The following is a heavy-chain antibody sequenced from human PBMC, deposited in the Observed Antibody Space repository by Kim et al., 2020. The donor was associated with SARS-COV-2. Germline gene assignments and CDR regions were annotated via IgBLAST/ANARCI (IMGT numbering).Heavy chain of an antibody. V-gene: IGHV4-38-2*02. CDR3: ARVYRVLYDILTGFDY. J-gene: IGHJ4*02. CDR1: GYSISSGYY. CDR2: IYHSGST. D-gene: IGHD3-9*01. Sequence: SETLSLTCTVSGYSISSGYYWGWIRQPPGKGLEWIGSIYHSGSTYYNPSLKSRVTISVDTSKNQFSLKLSSVTAADTAVYYCARVYRVLYDILTGFDYWGQGTLVTVSS.